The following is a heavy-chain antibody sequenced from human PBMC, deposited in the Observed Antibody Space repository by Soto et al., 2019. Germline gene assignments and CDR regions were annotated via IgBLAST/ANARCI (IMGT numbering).Heavy chain of an antibody. CDR2: ISWNSGSI. J-gene: IGHJ4*02. CDR3: AKTRLFPTDYFDY. V-gene: IGHV3-9*01. D-gene: IGHD1-26*01. Sequence: GGSLRLSCAASGFTFDEYAMHWVRQAPGKGLEWVSGISWNSGSIGYADSVKGRFTISRDNAKNSLYLQMNSLRAEGTALYYCAKTRLFPTDYFDYWGQGTLVTVSS. CDR1: GFTFDEYA.